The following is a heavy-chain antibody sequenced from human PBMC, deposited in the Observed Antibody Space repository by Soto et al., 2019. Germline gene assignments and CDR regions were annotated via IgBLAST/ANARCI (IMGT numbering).Heavy chain of an antibody. CDR3: AKKLPYTNTWYYFDY. J-gene: IGHJ4*02. D-gene: IGHD6-13*01. CDR1: GFTFSGYA. Sequence: GGSLRLSCAASGFTFSGYAMNWVRQAPEKGLEWVSTIGGTGENTYYADSVKGWFTVSRDNSKNTLYLQMSSLRAEDTAIYYCAKKLPYTNTWYYFDYWGQGTQVTVSS. V-gene: IGHV3-23*01. CDR2: IGGTGENT.